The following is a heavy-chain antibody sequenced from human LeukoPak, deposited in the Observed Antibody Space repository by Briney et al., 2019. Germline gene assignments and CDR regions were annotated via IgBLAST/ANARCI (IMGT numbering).Heavy chain of an antibody. D-gene: IGHD2-15*01. CDR3: ARGDIVVVVAAIRRSYYYYMDV. Sequence: SETLSLTCAVYGGSFSGYYWSWIRQPPGKWLEWIGEINHSGSTNYNPSLKSRVTISVDTSKNQFSLKLSSVTAADTAVYYCARGDIVVVVAAIRRSYYYYMDVWGKGTTVTVSS. CDR2: INHSGST. V-gene: IGHV4-34*01. CDR1: GGSFSGYY. J-gene: IGHJ6*03.